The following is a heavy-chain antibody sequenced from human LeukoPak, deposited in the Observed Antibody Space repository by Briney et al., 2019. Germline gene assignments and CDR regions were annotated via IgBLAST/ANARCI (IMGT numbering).Heavy chain of an antibody. CDR2: FYASGTT. D-gene: IGHD3-9*01. CDR1: GGSISSYY. J-gene: IGHJ3*02. Sequence: SETLSLTCAVSGGSISSYYWTWIRQPAGKGPEWIGRFYASGTTHYNPALNSRAAVSMDMSKNHFSLKLTSVTAADTAVYYCARSALSGFDIWGQGTMVTVSS. CDR3: ARSALSGFDI. V-gene: IGHV4-4*07.